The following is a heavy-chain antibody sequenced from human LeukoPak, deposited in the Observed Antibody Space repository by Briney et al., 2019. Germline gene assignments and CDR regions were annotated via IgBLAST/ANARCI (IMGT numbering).Heavy chain of an antibody. CDR3: ARVGGMTTINNAAFDI. V-gene: IGHV4-59*01. J-gene: IGHJ3*02. CDR2: IYHSGST. CDR1: GGSINSYY. D-gene: IGHD4-4*01. Sequence: SETLSLTCTVSGGSINSYYWNWIRQPPGKGLEWIGYIYHSGSTNYNPSLKSRGTISLDTSKNQFSLKLTSATAADTAIYYCARVGGMTTINNAAFDIWGQGTMVTVSS.